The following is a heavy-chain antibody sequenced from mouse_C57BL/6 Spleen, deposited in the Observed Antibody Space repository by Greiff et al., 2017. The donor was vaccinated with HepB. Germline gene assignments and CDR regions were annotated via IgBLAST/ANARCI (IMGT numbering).Heavy chain of an antibody. Sequence: EVQLQQSGPELVKPGASVKIPCKASGYTFTDYNMDWVKQSHGKSLEWIGDINPNNGGTIYNQKFKGKATLTVDKSSSTAYMELRSLTSEDTAVYYCARSAGYYYGSSPFAYWGQGTLVTVSA. D-gene: IGHD1-1*01. V-gene: IGHV1-18*01. CDR1: GYTFTDYN. J-gene: IGHJ3*01. CDR2: INPNNGGT. CDR3: ARSAGYYYGSSPFAY.